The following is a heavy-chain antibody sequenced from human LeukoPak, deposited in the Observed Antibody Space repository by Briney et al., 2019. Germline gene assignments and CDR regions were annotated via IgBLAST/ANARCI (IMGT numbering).Heavy chain of an antibody. CDR2: IIPILGIA. D-gene: IGHD3-3*01. CDR1: GGTFSSYA. CDR3: AKDQYDFWSETRLKPNFDY. J-gene: IGHJ4*02. V-gene: IGHV1-69*04. Sequence: ASVKVSCKASGGTFSSYAISWVRQAPGQGLEWMGRIIPILGIANYAQKFQGRVTITADKSTSTAYMELSSLRSEDTAVYYCAKDQYDFWSETRLKPNFDYWGQGTLVAVSS.